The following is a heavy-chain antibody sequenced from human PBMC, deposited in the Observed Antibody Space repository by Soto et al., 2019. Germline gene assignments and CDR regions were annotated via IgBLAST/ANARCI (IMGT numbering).Heavy chain of an antibody. CDR3: ARFLGRQLLYQSVDY. D-gene: IGHD2-2*02. J-gene: IGHJ4*02. Sequence: VQMVESGGGVVQPGRSLRLSCAASGFTFSSYAMHWVRQAPGKGLEWVAVISYDGSNKYYADSVKGRFTISRDNSKNTLYLQMNSLRAEDTAVYYCARFLGRQLLYQSVDYWGQGTLVTVSS. CDR1: GFTFSSYA. CDR2: ISYDGSNK. V-gene: IGHV3-30-3*01.